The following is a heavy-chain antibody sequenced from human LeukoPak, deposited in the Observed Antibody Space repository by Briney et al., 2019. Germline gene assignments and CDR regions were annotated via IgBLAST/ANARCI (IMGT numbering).Heavy chain of an antibody. CDR2: IRSKANSYAT. CDR3: AKDRMGAILYFDY. D-gene: IGHD1-26*01. Sequence: GGSLRLSCAASGFTFSGSAMHWVRQASGKGLEWVGRIRSKANSYATAYAASVKGRFTISRDDSKNTAYLQMNSLRAEDTALYYCAKDRMGAILYFDYWGQGTLVTVSS. CDR1: GFTFSGSA. J-gene: IGHJ4*02. V-gene: IGHV3-73*01.